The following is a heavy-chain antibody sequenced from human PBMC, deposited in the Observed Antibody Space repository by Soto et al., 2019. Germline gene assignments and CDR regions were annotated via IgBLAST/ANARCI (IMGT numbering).Heavy chain of an antibody. V-gene: IGHV1-18*04. CDR2: ISACNGNT. D-gene: IGHD3-3*01. J-gene: IGHJ4*02. CDR1: GYTFTSYG. Sequence: QVQLVQSGAEVKKPGASVKVSCKASGYTFTSYGISWVRQAPGQGLEWMGWISACNGNTNYAHKLQGRVTMTTDTSTSTAYMELRSLRSDDTAVYYCAREEGRFYDFWSGYRPYFDYWGQGTLVTVSS. CDR3: AREEGRFYDFWSGYRPYFDY.